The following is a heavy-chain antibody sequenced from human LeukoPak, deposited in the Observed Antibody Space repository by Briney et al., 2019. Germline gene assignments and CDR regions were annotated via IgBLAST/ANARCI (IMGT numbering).Heavy chain of an antibody. CDR1: GGSISSYY. Sequence: PSETLSLTCTVSGGSISSYYWSWIRQPPGKGLEWIGYIYYSGSTNYNPSLKSRVTISVDTPKNQFSLKLSSVTAADTAVYYCARSCGGDCFDYYYGMDVWGQGTTVTVSS. V-gene: IGHV4-59*01. CDR3: ARSCGGDCFDYYYGMDV. CDR2: IYYSGST. D-gene: IGHD2-21*02. J-gene: IGHJ6*02.